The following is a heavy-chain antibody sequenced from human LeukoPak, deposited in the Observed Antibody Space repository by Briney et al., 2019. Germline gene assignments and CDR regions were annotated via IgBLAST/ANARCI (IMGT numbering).Heavy chain of an antibody. CDR3: ARMGYYYAFDI. Sequence: SETLSLTCAVSGGSISSGGYSWSWIRQPPGKGLEWIGYIYHSGSTYYNPSLKSRVTISVDRPKNQFSLKLSSVTAADTAVYYCARMGYYYAFDIWGQGTMVTVSS. D-gene: IGHD3-10*01. CDR1: GGSISSGGYS. CDR2: IYHSGST. V-gene: IGHV4-30-2*01. J-gene: IGHJ3*02.